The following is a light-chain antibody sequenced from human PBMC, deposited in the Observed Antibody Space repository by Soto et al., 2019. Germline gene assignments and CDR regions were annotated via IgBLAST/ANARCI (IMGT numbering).Light chain of an antibody. V-gene: IGLV2-14*01. CDR2: DVS. Sequence: QSALTQPASVSGSPGQSITISCTGTSSDVGGYNFVSWYQQHPGKAPKLIIYDVSNRPSGVSYRFSGSKSGNTASLTISGLQAEDEADYYCCSYTGRSTHVFEPGTKLTVL. CDR3: CSYTGRSTHV. J-gene: IGLJ1*01. CDR1: SSDVGGYNF.